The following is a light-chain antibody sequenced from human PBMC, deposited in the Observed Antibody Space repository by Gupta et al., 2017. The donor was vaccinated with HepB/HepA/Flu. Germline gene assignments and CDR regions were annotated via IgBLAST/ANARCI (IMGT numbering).Light chain of an antibody. Sequence: SSALTQPPSVSVSPGQTARITCSGDALPNQYVYWYQQKPGQAPVLVIYKESRSPAGIPGRFSASGAGTTVTITISAGQEEDDADYYCHSADSSGTVVFGGGTKLTVL. V-gene: IGLV3-25*03. CDR3: HSADSSGTVV. CDR2: KES. J-gene: IGLJ2*01. CDR1: ALPNQY.